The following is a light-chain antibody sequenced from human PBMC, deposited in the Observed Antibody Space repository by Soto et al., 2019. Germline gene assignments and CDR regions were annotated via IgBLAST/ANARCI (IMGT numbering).Light chain of an antibody. V-gene: IGKV3-20*01. Sequence: EILFSRSPGTLSLSPGERATLSCRASQSVSSGYLAWYQQKPGQAPRLLIYGASSRATGIPDRFSGSGSGTDFTLTISRLEPEDFAVYYCQQYGSSLFTFGPGTKVDIK. CDR1: QSVSSGY. J-gene: IGKJ3*01. CDR2: GAS. CDR3: QQYGSSLFT.